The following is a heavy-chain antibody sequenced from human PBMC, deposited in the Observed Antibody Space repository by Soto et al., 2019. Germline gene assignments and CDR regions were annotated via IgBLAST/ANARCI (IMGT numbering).Heavy chain of an antibody. J-gene: IGHJ5*02. Sequence: QMQLQESGPGLVKPSETLSLTCTVSGGSVGSGSYYWSWIRQPPGKGLEWIGYVYYSGTTNYNPSLQSRVTITVDTSKNQFSLKVRSVTAADTAVYYCARALHNWNFGLDPGGQGTLGTVAS. CDR2: VYYSGTT. V-gene: IGHV4-61*01. D-gene: IGHD1-7*01. CDR1: GGSVGSGSYY. CDR3: ARALHNWNFGLDP.